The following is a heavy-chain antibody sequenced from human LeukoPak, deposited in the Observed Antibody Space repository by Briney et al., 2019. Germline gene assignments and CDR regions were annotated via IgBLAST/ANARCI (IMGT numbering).Heavy chain of an antibody. J-gene: IGHJ3*02. CDR2: ISSSSSYI. CDR1: RFTFSSYS. Sequence: GGSLRLSCAASRFTFSSYSMNWVRQAPGKGPEWVSSISSSSSYIYYADSVKGRFTISRDNAKNSLYLQMNSLRAEDTAVYYCARDRDIVVVTAGDAFDIWGQGTMVTVSS. D-gene: IGHD2-21*02. V-gene: IGHV3-21*01. CDR3: ARDRDIVVVTAGDAFDI.